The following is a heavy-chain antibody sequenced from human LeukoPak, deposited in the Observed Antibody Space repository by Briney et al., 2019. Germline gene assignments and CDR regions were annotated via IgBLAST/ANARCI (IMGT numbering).Heavy chain of an antibody. J-gene: IGHJ4*02. CDR1: GFTFYDYG. D-gene: IGHD1/OR15-1a*01. CDR3: ARDLTTSDN. V-gene: IGHV3-20*04. CDR2: INWSGGRT. Sequence: GGSLRLSCAASGFTFYDYGMSWVRQAPGKGLEWVSGINWSGGRTGYADSLKGRFTISRDNAKNTLYLQMNSLRDEDTALYYRARDLTTSDNWGQGTLVTVSS.